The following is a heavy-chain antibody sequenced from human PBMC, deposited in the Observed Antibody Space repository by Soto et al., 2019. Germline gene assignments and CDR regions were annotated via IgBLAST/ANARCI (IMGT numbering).Heavy chain of an antibody. D-gene: IGHD1-26*01. CDR3: AREGWDFLDFHFDY. V-gene: IGHV3-30-3*01. Sequence: QVQLVESGGGVVQPGKSLRLSCAASGFPFRSYTMHWVRQAPGKGLEWVAVLSYDGSRQFYGDFVKGRFTISRDSSKNTLYLQMNSLRIEDTAVYFCAREGWDFLDFHFDYWGQGTPVTVSS. CDR2: LSYDGSRQ. CDR1: GFPFRSYT. J-gene: IGHJ4*02.